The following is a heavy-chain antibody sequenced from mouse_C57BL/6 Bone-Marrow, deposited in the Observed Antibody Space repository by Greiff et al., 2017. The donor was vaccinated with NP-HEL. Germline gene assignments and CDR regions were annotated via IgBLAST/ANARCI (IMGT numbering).Heavy chain of an antibody. CDR2: ISGGGGNT. J-gene: IGHJ1*03. CDR1: GFTFSSYT. CDR3: ARLLLRYRYFDV. Sequence: EVKLVESGGGLVKPGGSLKLSCAASGFTFSSYTMSWVRQTPEKRLEWVATISGGGGNTYYPDSVKGRFTISRDNAKNTLYLQMSSLRSEDTALYYCARLLLRYRYFDVWGTGTTVTVSS. V-gene: IGHV5-9*01. D-gene: IGHD1-1*01.